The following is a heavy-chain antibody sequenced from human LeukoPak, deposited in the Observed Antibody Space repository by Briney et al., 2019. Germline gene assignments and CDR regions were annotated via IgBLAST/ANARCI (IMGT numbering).Heavy chain of an antibody. D-gene: IGHD3-16*01. Sequence: AGGSLRLSCAASGFTFSSYWMSWVRQAPGKGLEWVSAISGSGGSTYYADSVKGRFTISRDNSKNTLYLQMNSLRAEDTAVYYCAQDHTRRGSNFDYWGQGTLVTVSS. CDR2: ISGSGGST. CDR3: AQDHTRRGSNFDY. J-gene: IGHJ4*02. CDR1: GFTFSSYW. V-gene: IGHV3-23*01.